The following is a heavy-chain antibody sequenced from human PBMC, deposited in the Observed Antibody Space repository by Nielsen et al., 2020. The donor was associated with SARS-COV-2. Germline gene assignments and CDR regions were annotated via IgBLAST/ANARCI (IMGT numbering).Heavy chain of an antibody. CDR2: TSASGAST. CDR1: GFTFSSYA. J-gene: IGHJ3*02. V-gene: IGHV3-23*01. Sequence: GSLRLSCAASGFTFSSYAMSWVRQAPGRGLEWVSGTSASGASTYYADSVKGRFSISRDNSRNTLYLQMNSLRVEDTAIYFCAKDDVVRGDAYDIWGQGTVVTVSS. CDR3: AKDDVVRGDAYDI. D-gene: IGHD3-10*01.